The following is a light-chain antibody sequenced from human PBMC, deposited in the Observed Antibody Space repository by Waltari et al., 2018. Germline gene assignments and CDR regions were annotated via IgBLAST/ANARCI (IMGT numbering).Light chain of an antibody. V-gene: IGKV1-5*01. Sequence: DIQMTQSPSTLSASVGDRVTITCRASQSISSWLAWYLQKPGKAPKLLIYDASSLESGVPSRFSGSGSGTEFTLTISSLQPDDFATYYCQQYNSYSPVFGQGTKVEIK. CDR1: QSISSW. J-gene: IGKJ1*01. CDR2: DAS. CDR3: QQYNSYSPV.